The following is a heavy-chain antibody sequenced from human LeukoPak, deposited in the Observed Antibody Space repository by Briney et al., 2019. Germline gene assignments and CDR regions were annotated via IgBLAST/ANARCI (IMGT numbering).Heavy chain of an antibody. J-gene: IGHJ3*01. CDR1: VDPIIDSY. CDR2: VYYTGST. Sequence: SETLSLTCTVSVDPIIDSYWSWLRQPPGKGLEWIGCVYYTGSTNYNPSLENRVTISLDTSRSQFSLKLTSVTAADTAVYYCTKELNSNALEVWGQGTMVTVSS. D-gene: IGHD1-26*01. V-gene: IGHV4-59*12. CDR3: TKELNSNALEV.